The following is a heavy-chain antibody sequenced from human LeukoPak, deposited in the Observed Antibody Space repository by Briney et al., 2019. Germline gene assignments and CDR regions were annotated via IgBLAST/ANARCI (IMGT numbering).Heavy chain of an antibody. Sequence: PSEALSLTCAVSGCSISSGYYWGWIRQPPGKGLEWIGSIYHSGSTYYNPSLKSRVTISVDTSKNQFSLKLSSVTAADTAVYYCARREDGNFDIWGQGTMVTVSS. CDR1: GCSISSGYY. D-gene: IGHD4-23*01. CDR3: ARREDGNFDI. J-gene: IGHJ3*02. CDR2: IYHSGST. V-gene: IGHV4-38-2*01.